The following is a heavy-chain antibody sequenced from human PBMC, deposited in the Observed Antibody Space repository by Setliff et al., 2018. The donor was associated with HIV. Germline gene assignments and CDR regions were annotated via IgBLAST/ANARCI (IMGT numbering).Heavy chain of an antibody. CDR1: GYTFTGYY. CDR3: VSSQSPQDRAVIIGGP. CDR2: INPNSGGT. V-gene: IGHV1-2*02. J-gene: IGHJ5*02. D-gene: IGHD3-10*01. Sequence: AASVKVSCKASGYTFTGYYMHWVRQAPGQGLEWMGWINPNSGGTNYAQKFQGRVTMTRDTSISTAYMELSRLRSDDTAVYYCVSSQSPQDRAVIIGGPWGQGTQVTVSS.